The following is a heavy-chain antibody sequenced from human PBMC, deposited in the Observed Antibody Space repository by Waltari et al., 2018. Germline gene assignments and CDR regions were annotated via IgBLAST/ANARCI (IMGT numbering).Heavy chain of an antibody. CDR2: IKQDGSEK. Sequence: EVQLVESGGGLVQPGGSLRLSCAASGFTFSSYWLSWVRQAPGQGLEWVANIKQDGSEKYYVDSVKGRFTISRDNAKNSLYLQMNSLRAEDTAVYYCARARYYYDSSGYNHYFDYWGQGTLVTVSS. J-gene: IGHJ4*02. CDR3: ARARYYYDSSGYNHYFDY. CDR1: GFTFSSYW. D-gene: IGHD3-22*01. V-gene: IGHV3-7*01.